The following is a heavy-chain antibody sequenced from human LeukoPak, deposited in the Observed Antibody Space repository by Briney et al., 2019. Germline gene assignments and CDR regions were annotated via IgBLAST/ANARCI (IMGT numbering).Heavy chain of an antibody. CDR3: AKVRDTRDWYKDAFDI. D-gene: IGHD6-19*01. CDR2: IGGSGGTT. Sequence: GGSLRLSCAASGFTFRSYGMSWVRQAPGKGLEWVSAIGGSGGTTYYADSVKGRFTISRDNSKNTLYLQMSSLRAEDTAMYYCAKVRDTRDWYKDAFDIWGQGTRVTVSS. J-gene: IGHJ3*02. CDR1: GFTFRSYG. V-gene: IGHV3-23*01.